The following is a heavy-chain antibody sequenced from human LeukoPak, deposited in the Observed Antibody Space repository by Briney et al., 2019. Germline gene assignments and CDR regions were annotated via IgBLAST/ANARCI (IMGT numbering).Heavy chain of an antibody. CDR3: ATRASPQLNLYYFDY. J-gene: IGHJ4*02. D-gene: IGHD2-2*01. CDR1: GYTLTELP. Sequence: ASVKVSCKVSGYTLTELPMHWVRQAPGKGLEWVGGFDPEDGETIYAQKFQGRVTMTEDTSTDTAYMELSSLRSEDTAVYYCATRASPQLNLYYFDYWGQGTLVTVSS. CDR2: FDPEDGET. V-gene: IGHV1-24*01.